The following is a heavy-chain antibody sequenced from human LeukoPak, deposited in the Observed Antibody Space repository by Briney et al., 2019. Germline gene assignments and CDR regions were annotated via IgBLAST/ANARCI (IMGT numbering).Heavy chain of an antibody. CDR2: IDGGGGST. CDR3: AKVSATSGWNVDY. Sequence: GGSLRLSCEGFGFKFNSYTMHWVRQAPGKGLEWVSYIDGGGGSTNYADSVKGRFTISRDNSKNTLYLQMNSLRAEDTAVYYCAKVSATSGWNVDYWGQGTLVTVSS. D-gene: IGHD1-1*01. J-gene: IGHJ4*02. CDR1: GFKFNSYT. V-gene: IGHV3-23*01.